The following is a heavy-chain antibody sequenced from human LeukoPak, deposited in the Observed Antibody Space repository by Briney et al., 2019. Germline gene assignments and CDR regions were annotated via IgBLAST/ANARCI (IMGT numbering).Heavy chain of an antibody. CDR3: AKSGYNRFDY. CDR1: GFTFRIYN. V-gene: IGHV3-30*18. CDR2: ITYDGSNK. D-gene: IGHD5-24*01. J-gene: IGHJ4*02. Sequence: GGSLRLSCAASGFTFRIYNMHWVRQAPGKGLEWVAVITYDGSNKYYSDSVRGRFTISRDNSKNTLYLQMNSLRAEDTAVYYCAKSGYNRFDYWGQGTLVTVSS.